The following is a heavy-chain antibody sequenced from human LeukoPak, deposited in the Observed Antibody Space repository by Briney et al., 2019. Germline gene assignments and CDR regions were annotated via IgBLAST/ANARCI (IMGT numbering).Heavy chain of an antibody. J-gene: IGHJ5*02. D-gene: IGHD3-3*01. CDR1: VYTFTGYY. V-gene: IGHV1-2*02. CDR3: KIGDFWSGYSINNWFDP. Sequence: ASVKVSCEASVYTFTGYYMHCGRQAPGQGREWMVWINPNSGGTNYAQTFQGRVTMTRDTSISTTYMELGRLRSDETAVYYCKIGDFWSGYSINNWFDPWGQGTLVTVSS. CDR2: INPNSGGT.